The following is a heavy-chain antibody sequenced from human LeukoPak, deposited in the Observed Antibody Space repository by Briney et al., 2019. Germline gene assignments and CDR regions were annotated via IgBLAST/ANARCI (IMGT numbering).Heavy chain of an antibody. CDR2: INWNGGST. J-gene: IGHJ4*02. CDR3: ARGTLKAAATDFDY. CDR1: GFXFDDYG. Sequence: PGGSLRLSCAASGFXFDDYGISWVRKAPGKGLEWVSGINWNGGSTGYADSVKGRFTISRDNAKNSLYLQMNSLRAEDTALYYCARGTLKAAATDFDYWGQGTLVTVSS. V-gene: IGHV3-20*04. D-gene: IGHD6-13*01.